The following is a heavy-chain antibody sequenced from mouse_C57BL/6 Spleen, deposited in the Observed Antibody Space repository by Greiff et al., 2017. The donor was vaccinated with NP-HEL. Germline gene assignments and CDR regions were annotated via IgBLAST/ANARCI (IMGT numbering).Heavy chain of an antibody. D-gene: IGHD4-1*01. Sequence: EVNVVESGGGLVKPGGSLKLSCAASGFTFSSYTMSWVRQTPEKRLEWVATISGGGGNTYYPDSVKGRFTISRDNAKNTLYLQMSSLRSEDTALYYCARRGLGMAVYYFDYWGQGTTLTVSS. CDR3: ARRGLGMAVYYFDY. J-gene: IGHJ2*01. CDR1: GFTFSSYT. V-gene: IGHV5-9*01. CDR2: ISGGGGNT.